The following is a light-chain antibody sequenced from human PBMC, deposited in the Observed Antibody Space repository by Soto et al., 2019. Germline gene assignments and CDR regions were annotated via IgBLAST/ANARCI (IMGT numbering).Light chain of an antibody. Sequence: LSASVGDRVTITCRASQSISSWLAWYRQKPGKAPKLLIYKASSLESGVPSRFSGSGSGTEFTLTISSLQPDDFATYYCQQYNSYPITFGQGTRLEIK. J-gene: IGKJ5*01. CDR2: KAS. V-gene: IGKV1-5*03. CDR1: QSISSW. CDR3: QQYNSYPIT.